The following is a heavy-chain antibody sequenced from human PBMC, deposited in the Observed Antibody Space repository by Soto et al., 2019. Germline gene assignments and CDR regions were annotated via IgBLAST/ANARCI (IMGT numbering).Heavy chain of an antibody. V-gene: IGHV4-39*01. CDR2: VSYTGRT. CDR1: GGSISSSIFY. CDR3: ASTKAATVYLDY. D-gene: IGHD6-13*01. J-gene: IGHJ4*02. Sequence: QLQLQESGAGLLKPSETLSLTCTVSGGSISSSIFYWGWIRQPPGKGLEWIGSVSYTGRTYYNPSLENRVMPAVDTSKNRCSLNLSAVTAADTAVYDCASTKAATVYLDYWGQGTLVTVSS.